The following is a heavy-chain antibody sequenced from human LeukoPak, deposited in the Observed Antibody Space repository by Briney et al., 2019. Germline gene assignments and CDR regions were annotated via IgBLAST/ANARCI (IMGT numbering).Heavy chain of an antibody. CDR3: ARDRGSWRAFDI. J-gene: IGHJ3*02. V-gene: IGHV1-3*01. Sequence: KFQGRVTITRDTSASTAYMELSSLRSEDTAVYYCARDRGSWRAFDIWGQGTMVAVSS. D-gene: IGHD6-13*01.